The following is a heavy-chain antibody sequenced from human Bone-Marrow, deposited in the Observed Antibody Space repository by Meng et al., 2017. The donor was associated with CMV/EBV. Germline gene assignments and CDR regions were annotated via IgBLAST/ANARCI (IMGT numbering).Heavy chain of an antibody. J-gene: IGHJ3*02. Sequence: SLKISCAASGFSFSKYWMHWVRQVPGKGLEWVSSISWNSDRIDYAAPVKGRFTISRDNAKNFLYVQMNSLKPEDTALYYCAKDIGAYAGFETWGQGTMVTVSS. CDR2: ISWNSDRI. V-gene: IGHV3-9*01. CDR3: AKDIGAYAGFET. D-gene: IGHD4-23*01. CDR1: GFSFSKYW.